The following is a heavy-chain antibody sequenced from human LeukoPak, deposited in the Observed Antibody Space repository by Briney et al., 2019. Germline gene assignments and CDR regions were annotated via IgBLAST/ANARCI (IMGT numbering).Heavy chain of an antibody. V-gene: IGHV3-7*03. CDR1: GFTFSSYW. Sequence: PGGSLRLSCAASGFTFSSYWMSWVRQAPGKGLKWVANIKQDGSEKYYVDSVKGRFTISRDNAKNSLYLQMNSLRAEDTAVYYCARADIEYSSSSADYWGQGTLVTVSS. CDR2: IKQDGSEK. J-gene: IGHJ4*02. CDR3: ARADIEYSSSSADY. D-gene: IGHD6-6*01.